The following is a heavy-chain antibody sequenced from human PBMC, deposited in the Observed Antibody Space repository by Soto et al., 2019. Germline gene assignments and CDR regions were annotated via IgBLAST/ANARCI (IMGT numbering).Heavy chain of an antibody. CDR3: ARGIATTGLHYFDY. J-gene: IGHJ4*02. Sequence: VGSLRLSYTASGVTFSSYWMHWVRQAPGKGLVWVSRMNSDGSSITYADSVKGRFTISRDSAKNTMYLQVHSLRAEDTAVYYCARGIATTGLHYFDYWGQGTLVTVSS. D-gene: IGHD6-13*01. V-gene: IGHV3-74*01. CDR2: MNSDGSSI. CDR1: GVTFSSYW.